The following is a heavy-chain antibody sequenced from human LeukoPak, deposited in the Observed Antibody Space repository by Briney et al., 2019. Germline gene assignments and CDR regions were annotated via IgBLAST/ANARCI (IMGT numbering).Heavy chain of an antibody. CDR3: ARLHPGIAVAGYPDY. D-gene: IGHD6-19*01. Sequence: SETLPLTCAVSGYSISSGYYWGRSRQPPGKGVEWIGSNYHSGSTYYNPSPNSRVTISVDTSKNQFSLKLSSVTAADTAVYYCARLHPGIAVAGYPDYWGQGTLVTVSS. CDR1: GYSISSGYY. V-gene: IGHV4-38-2*01. CDR2: NYHSGST. J-gene: IGHJ4*02.